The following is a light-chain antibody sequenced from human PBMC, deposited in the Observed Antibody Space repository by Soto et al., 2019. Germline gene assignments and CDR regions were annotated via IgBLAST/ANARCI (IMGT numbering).Light chain of an antibody. CDR2: GAS. CDR1: QSVSID. Sequence: ALSRAALPLAAGESGTRSCRASQSVSIDLAWYQQTPGQAPRLLIYGASTRATGIPDRFIGSGSGTDFTLTISRMEPEDFAVYCCQHYGSSTTFGGGTKVDIK. J-gene: IGKJ4*01. CDR3: QHYGSSTT. V-gene: IGKV3-20*01.